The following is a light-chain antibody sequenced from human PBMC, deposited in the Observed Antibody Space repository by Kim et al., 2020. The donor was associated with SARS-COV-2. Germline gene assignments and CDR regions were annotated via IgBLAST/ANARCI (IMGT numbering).Light chain of an antibody. CDR3: QSYDNSLSALYV. Sequence: VPISCTGSSSNIGAGFDVHWYQQPPGTAPKLLIYGNSNRPSGVPDRFSGSKSGTSASLAITGLQAEDEADYYCQSYDNSLSALYVFGTGTKVTVL. V-gene: IGLV1-40*01. CDR1: SSNIGAGFD. J-gene: IGLJ1*01. CDR2: GNS.